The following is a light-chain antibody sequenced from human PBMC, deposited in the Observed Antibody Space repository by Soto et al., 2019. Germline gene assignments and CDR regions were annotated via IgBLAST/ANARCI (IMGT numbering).Light chain of an antibody. Sequence: EIVLTQSPGTLSLSPGERATLSCRASQSVGSNYLAWYQQKPGQAPSLLIYGASSRATGIPDRFSGSGSGTDFTLTISRLEPEDFGMFYCQQYGGSPATFGQGTKVEIK. CDR3: QQYGGSPAT. J-gene: IGKJ1*01. CDR1: QSVGSNY. CDR2: GAS. V-gene: IGKV3-20*01.